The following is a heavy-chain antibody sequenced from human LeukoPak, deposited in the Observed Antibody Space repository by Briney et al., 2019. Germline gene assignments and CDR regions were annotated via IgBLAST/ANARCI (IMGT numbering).Heavy chain of an antibody. CDR2: IDYDSSHI. V-gene: IGHV3-21*01. Sequence: GGSLRLSCAASGFTFRTSAMNWVRQVPGKGLEWVSSIDYDSSHIYYAASVRGRFTISRDNARDSVYLQMDSLRVEDTAVYYSTRDPLRYLRVGHYDYWGQGTLVAVSS. J-gene: IGHJ4*02. CDR1: GFTFRTSA. D-gene: IGHD3-9*01. CDR3: TRDPLRYLRVGHYDY.